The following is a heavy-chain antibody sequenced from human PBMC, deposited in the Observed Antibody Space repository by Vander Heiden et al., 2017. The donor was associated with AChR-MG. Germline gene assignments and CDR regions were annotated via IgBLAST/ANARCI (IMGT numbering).Heavy chain of an antibody. D-gene: IGHD3-3*01. V-gene: IGHV3-30-3*01. Sequence: QAQLVESGGGVVQPGRPLRPPCAASGFTLSSHAVHWVRQAPGKGLGWGAVISYDGSNKYYADSVKGRFTISRDNSKNTLYLQMNSLRAEDTAVYYCATDYDFWSGYYSADYFDYWGQGTLVTVSS. CDR2: ISYDGSNK. CDR3: ATDYDFWSGYYSADYFDY. J-gene: IGHJ4*02. CDR1: GFTLSSHA.